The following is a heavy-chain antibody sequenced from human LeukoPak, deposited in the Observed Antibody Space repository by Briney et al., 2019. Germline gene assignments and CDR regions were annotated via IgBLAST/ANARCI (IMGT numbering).Heavy chain of an antibody. CDR2: IKQDGSEK. CDR1: GFTFSTYW. Sequence: PGGSLRLSCAASGFTFSTYWMTWVRQAPGNGLEWVANIKQDGSEKYYVDSVKGRFTISRDNAKNSLYLQMTSLSAEDTAVYYCARHKGTYFLDWGQGALVTVSS. J-gene: IGHJ4*02. CDR3: ARHKGTYFLD. V-gene: IGHV3-7*01. D-gene: IGHD3-16*01.